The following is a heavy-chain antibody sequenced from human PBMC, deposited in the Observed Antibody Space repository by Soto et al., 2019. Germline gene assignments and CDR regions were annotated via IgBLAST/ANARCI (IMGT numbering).Heavy chain of an antibody. J-gene: IGHJ3*02. CDR1: GGPFTRYA. Sequence: QAQLVQSGAEVRKPGSSVRVSCRASGGPFTRYAVSWVRQAPGQGLEWRGGITPIAETTNYAQKFRGRLSITADESTDTVHMELRRLTSDDTAVYFCARGVAPGQTADPYAFDIWGQGSRVTVSS. CDR3: ARGVAPGQTADPYAFDI. V-gene: IGHV1-69*01. CDR2: ITPIAETT. D-gene: IGHD3-3*01.